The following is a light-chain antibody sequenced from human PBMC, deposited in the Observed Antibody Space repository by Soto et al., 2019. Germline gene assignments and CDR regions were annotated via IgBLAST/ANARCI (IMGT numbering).Light chain of an antibody. V-gene: IGKV3-11*01. CDR2: GAS. J-gene: IGKJ1*01. CDR1: QSVSSN. CDR3: HQRSNLWT. Sequence: EREMNQSPAALSVSKGERATLYCRASQSVSSNFAWYQQKPGQAPRLLIYGASTRATGIPVRFTGSGSGTDFTLSISSLEPEDFAVYYCHQRSNLWTFGQGTNVDI.